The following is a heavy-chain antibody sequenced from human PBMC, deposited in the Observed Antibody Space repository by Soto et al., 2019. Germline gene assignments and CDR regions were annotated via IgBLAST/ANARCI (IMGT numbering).Heavy chain of an antibody. Sequence: SETLSLTCTVSGDSISGGASFWSWIRQPPGKGLEWIANVYYSGSSYYNPSLKSRLTISVDTTKNQFSLQLKSMTAADTAVYYCAKLSCTSSTCYFPGWFDPWGQGTLVTVS. CDR1: GDSISGGASF. J-gene: IGHJ5*02. CDR2: VYYSGSS. CDR3: AKLSCTSSTCYFPGWFDP. V-gene: IGHV4-31*03. D-gene: IGHD2-2*01.